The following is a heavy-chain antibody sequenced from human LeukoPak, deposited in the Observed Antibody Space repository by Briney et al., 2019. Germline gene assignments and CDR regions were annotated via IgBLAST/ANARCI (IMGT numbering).Heavy chain of an antibody. J-gene: IGHJ4*02. Sequence: SETLSLTCIVSGGSISSYYWSWIRRPPGKGLEWIGYIYYTGSTNYNPSLKSRVTISIDTSKNQFSLKLSSVTAANTAVYYCARGSSGYSYGWSQGTLVTVSS. D-gene: IGHD5-18*01. V-gene: IGHV4-59*01. CDR1: GGSISSYY. CDR2: IYYTGST. CDR3: ARGSSGYSYG.